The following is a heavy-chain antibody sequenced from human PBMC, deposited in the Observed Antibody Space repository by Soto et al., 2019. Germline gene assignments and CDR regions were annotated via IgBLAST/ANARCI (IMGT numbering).Heavy chain of an antibody. Sequence: PSETLSLTCTVSGGSVNSDNYYWSWIRQPPGRGLDWIGYIYHTGSTNYNPSLNSRVTISVDTSRNQFSLKLNSVTAADTAVYYCAREFSNSPEAFDSWGQGTLVTV. CDR1: GGSVNSDNYY. D-gene: IGHD6-6*01. CDR2: IYHTGST. J-gene: IGHJ4*02. CDR3: AREFSNSPEAFDS. V-gene: IGHV4-61*01.